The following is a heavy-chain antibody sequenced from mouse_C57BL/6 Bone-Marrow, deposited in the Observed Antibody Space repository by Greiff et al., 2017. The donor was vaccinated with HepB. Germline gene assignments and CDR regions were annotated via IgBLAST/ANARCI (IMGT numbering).Heavy chain of an antibody. CDR3: ARSEDYYGSSWFAY. Sequence: QVHVKQPGTELVKPGASVKLSCKASGYTFTSYWMHWVKQRPGQGLEWIGNINPSNGGTNYNEKFKSKATLTVDKSSSTAYMQLSSLTSEDSAVYYCARSEDYYGSSWFAYWGQGTLVTVSA. D-gene: IGHD1-1*01. CDR2: INPSNGGT. J-gene: IGHJ3*01. CDR1: GYTFTSYW. V-gene: IGHV1-53*01.